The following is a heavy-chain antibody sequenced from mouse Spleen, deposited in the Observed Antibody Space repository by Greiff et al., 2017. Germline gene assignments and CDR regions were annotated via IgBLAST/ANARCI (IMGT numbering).Heavy chain of an antibody. J-gene: IGHJ4*01. CDR1: GFTFSNYW. CDR2: IRLKSDNYAT. V-gene: IGHV6-3*01. CDR3: TAPTTATGYAMDY. D-gene: IGHD1-2*01. Sequence: EVQLQQSGGGLVQPGGSMKLSCVASGFTFSNYWMNWVRQSPEKGLEWVAQIRLKSDNYATHYAESVKGRFTISRDDSKSSVYLQMNNLRAEDTGIYYCTAPTTATGYAMDYWGQGTSVTVSS.